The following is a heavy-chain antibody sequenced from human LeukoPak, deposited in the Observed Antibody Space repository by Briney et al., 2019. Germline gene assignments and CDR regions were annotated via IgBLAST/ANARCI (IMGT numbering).Heavy chain of an antibody. Sequence: PGGSLRLSCAASGFTFSSYNMNWVRRAPGKGLEWVSGISWNSGSIGYADSEKGRFPISRDNAKTSLYLQMNSLRAEDTALYYCAKDGRGSGWYNYYYYGMDVWGQGTTVTVSS. V-gene: IGHV3-9*01. CDR1: GFTFSSYN. D-gene: IGHD6-19*01. CDR3: AKDGRGSGWYNYYYYGMDV. J-gene: IGHJ6*02. CDR2: ISWNSGSI.